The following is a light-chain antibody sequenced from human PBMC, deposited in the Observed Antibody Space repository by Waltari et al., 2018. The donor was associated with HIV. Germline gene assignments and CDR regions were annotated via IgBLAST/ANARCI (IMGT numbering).Light chain of an antibody. J-gene: IGKJ1*01. Sequence: DIVMTQSPGFMGVSLGERATINCKSSQNILNCLAWYQQKPGQSPKLLIYWASRRESGVPERFIGSGSETDFTLTISSLQAEDVADYFCQQYSTTPWTFGQGTRVEVK. CDR1: QNILNC. CDR2: WAS. V-gene: IGKV4-1*01. CDR3: QQYSTTPWT.